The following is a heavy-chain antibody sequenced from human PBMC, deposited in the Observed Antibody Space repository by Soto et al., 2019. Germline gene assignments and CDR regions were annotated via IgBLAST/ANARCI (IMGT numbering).Heavy chain of an antibody. CDR3: ASSIAVTGHFDY. CDR1: GFIFSNNA. V-gene: IGHV3-30-3*01. D-gene: IGHD6-19*01. J-gene: IGHJ4*02. Sequence: QVQLVESGGGVVQPGRSPRLSCEASGFIFSNNAFHWVRQAPGKGLEWVAVVSSDGSNKFYPDSVQGRFTISRDNSKNTLFLQLNNLRAEDTAVYYCASSIAVTGHFDYWGQGALVTVSS. CDR2: VSSDGSNK.